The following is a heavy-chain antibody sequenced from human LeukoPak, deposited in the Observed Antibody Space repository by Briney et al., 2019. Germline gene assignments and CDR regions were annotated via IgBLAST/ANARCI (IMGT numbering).Heavy chain of an antibody. CDR3: TRDLAAVPGPRMDV. V-gene: IGHV3-7*03. Sequence: GGSLRLSCAASGFIFSSYYMSWVRQAPGKGLEWVALINPDGSERYYVDSVKGRFTISRDNAKNSLYLQMDSLRDDDAAMYFCTRDLAAVPGPRMDVWGQGTTVTVSS. CDR1: GFIFSSYY. CDR2: INPDGSER. J-gene: IGHJ6*02. D-gene: IGHD6-19*01.